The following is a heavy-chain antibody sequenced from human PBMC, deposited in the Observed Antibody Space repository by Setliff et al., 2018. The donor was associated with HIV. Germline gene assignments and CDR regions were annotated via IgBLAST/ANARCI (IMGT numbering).Heavy chain of an antibody. D-gene: IGHD3-22*01. V-gene: IGHV3-30*02. CDR1: GFTFSNFA. CDR2: IRYDGSNK. Sequence: GGSLRLSCAASGFTFSNFAMSWVRQAPGKGLEWVAFIRYDGSNKYYADSVKGRFTISRDNSKNTLHLQMNSLRAEYTALDYCAKDMEYDTSVYSHCYFDLWGRGALVTVSS. CDR3: AKDMEYDTSVYSHCYFDL. J-gene: IGHJ2*01.